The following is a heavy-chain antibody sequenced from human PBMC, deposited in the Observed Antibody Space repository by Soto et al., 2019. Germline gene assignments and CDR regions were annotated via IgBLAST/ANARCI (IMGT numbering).Heavy chain of an antibody. Sequence: QITLKESGPTLVKPTQTLTLTCTFSGFSLSTSGVGVGWIRQPPGKALEWLALIYWDDDKRYSPSLKSRLTTTXXPXKXXVVLTMTDMDPVDTATYYCAHMAPTVVTPAEYFQHWGQGTLVTVSS. V-gene: IGHV2-5*02. CDR3: AHMAPTVVTPAEYFQH. CDR2: IYWDDDK. J-gene: IGHJ1*01. CDR1: GFSLSTSGVG. D-gene: IGHD4-17*01.